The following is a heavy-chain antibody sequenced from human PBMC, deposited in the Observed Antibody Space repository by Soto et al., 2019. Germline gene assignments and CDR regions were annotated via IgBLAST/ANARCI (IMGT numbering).Heavy chain of an antibody. D-gene: IGHD3-16*01. Sequence: GGSLRLSCPASGFTSGSIGMNWVRQAPGKGLEWVAVIWYDGRNKYYADSVKGRFTISRDNSKNPLYLQMNSLRAEDAAVYYCARADPGGFYFDYWGQGTLVTVSS. J-gene: IGHJ4*02. CDR2: IWYDGRNK. V-gene: IGHV3-33*01. CDR3: ARADPGGFYFDY. CDR1: GFTSGSIG.